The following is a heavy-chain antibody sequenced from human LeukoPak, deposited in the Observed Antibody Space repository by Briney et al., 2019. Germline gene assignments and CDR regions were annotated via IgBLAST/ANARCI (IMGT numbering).Heavy chain of an antibody. CDR3: AKGPTAYYYDSSGYHFDY. J-gene: IGHJ4*02. Sequence: GGSLRLSCAASGFTFSSYGMHWVRQAPGKGLEWVTFIRYDGSNKYYTDSVKGRFTISRDNSYKTLYLQMNSLRAEDTAVYYCAKGPTAYYYDSSGYHFDYWGQGTLVTVSS. CDR2: IRYDGSNK. D-gene: IGHD3-22*01. V-gene: IGHV3-30*02. CDR1: GFTFSSYG.